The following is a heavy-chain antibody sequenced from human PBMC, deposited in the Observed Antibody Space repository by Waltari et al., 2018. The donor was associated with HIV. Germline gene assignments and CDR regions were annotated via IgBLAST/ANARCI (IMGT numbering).Heavy chain of an antibody. V-gene: IGHV4-39*01. CDR1: GGSISSSSYY. CDR2: IYYSGST. J-gene: IGHJ6*02. CDR3: ARPIVVGALGYGMDV. Sequence: LQLQESGTGLVKPSETLSLTCTVSGGSISSSSYYWGWIRQPPGKGLEWIGSIYYSGSTYYNPSLKSRVTISVDTSKNQFSLKLSSVTAADTAVYYCARPIVVGALGYGMDVWGQGTTVTVSS. D-gene: IGHD2-2*01.